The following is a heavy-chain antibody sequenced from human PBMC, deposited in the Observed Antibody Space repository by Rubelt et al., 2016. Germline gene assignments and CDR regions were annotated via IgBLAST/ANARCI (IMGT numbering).Heavy chain of an antibody. V-gene: IGHV3-23*01. Sequence: GSGGSTYYADSVKGRFTISRDNSKNTLYLQMNSLRAEDTAVYYCAKDPKGYCSGGSCGDAFDIWGQGTMVTVSS. CDR2: GSGGST. D-gene: IGHD2-15*01. CDR3: AKDPKGYCSGGSCGDAFDI. J-gene: IGHJ3*02.